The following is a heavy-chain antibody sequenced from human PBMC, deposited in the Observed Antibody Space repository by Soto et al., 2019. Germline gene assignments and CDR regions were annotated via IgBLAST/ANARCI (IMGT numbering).Heavy chain of an antibody. CDR2: IRGSGGST. CDR1: AYVFSIYA. D-gene: IGHD3-10*01. V-gene: IGHV3-23*01. Sequence: PAGSHRHPCASSAYVFSIYAICWVRQAPGKGLGWVSAIRGSGGSTYYAESVKGWFTISRDNSKNTLYLQMNSLRAEDAAVYYCAKFRDFDYWGQGTLVTVSA. J-gene: IGHJ4*02. CDR3: AKFRDFDY.